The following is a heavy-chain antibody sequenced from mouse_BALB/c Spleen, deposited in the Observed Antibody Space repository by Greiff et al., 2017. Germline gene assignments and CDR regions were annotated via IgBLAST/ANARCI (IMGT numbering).Heavy chain of an antibody. D-gene: IGHD2-4*01. J-gene: IGHJ2*01. CDR3: ARSTMIYYFDY. CDR2: ISSGSSTI. Sequence: EVKVVESGGDLVKPGGSLKLSCAASGFTFSSFGMHWVRQAPEKGLEWVAYISSGSSTIYYADTVKGRFTISRDNPKNTLFLQMTSLRSEDTAMYYCARSTMIYYFDYWGQGTTLTVSS. CDR1: GFTFSSFG. V-gene: IGHV5-17*02.